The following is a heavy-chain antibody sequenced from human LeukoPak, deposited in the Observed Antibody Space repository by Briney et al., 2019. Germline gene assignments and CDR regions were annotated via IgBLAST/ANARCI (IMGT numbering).Heavy chain of an antibody. CDR3: ARHDPRGEPARLGFFDY. D-gene: IGHD6-6*01. V-gene: IGHV4-59*08. CDR2: IYYSGST. CDR1: GDSINNYY. J-gene: IGHJ4*02. Sequence: PSETLSLTCTVSGDSINNYYWSWIRQPPGKGLEWIGYIYYSGSTNYNPSLKSRVTISVDTSKNQFSLNLSSVTAADTAVYYCARHDPRGEPARLGFFDYWGREPWSPSPQ.